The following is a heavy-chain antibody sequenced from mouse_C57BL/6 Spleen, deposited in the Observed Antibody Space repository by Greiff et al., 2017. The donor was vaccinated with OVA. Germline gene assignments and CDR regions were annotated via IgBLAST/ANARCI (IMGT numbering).Heavy chain of an antibody. D-gene: IGHD1-1*01. CDR1: GYSITSGYY. Sequence: EVHLVESGPGLVKPSQSLSLTCSVTGYSITSGYYWNWIRQFPGNKLEWMGYISYDGSNNYNPSLKNRISITRDTSKNQFFLKLNSVTTEDTATYYCARAYGSSYTPFDYWGQGTTLTVSS. CDR3: ARAYGSSYTPFDY. J-gene: IGHJ2*01. CDR2: ISYDGSN. V-gene: IGHV3-6*01.